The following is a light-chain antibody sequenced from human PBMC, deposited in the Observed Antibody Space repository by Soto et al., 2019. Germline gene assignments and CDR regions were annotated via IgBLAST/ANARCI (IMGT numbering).Light chain of an antibody. CDR1: QDINNY. J-gene: IGKJ2*01. Sequence: IQMTTAPSCLSASVGDGATITCXASQDINNYLNWYQQKAGKAPKLLIYDASSLETGVPSRFSGSGSGTDFTFIISSLQPEDTATYYCQQYDNLPPYTFGQGTKVDIK. V-gene: IGKV1-33*01. CDR2: DAS. CDR3: QQYDNLPPYT.